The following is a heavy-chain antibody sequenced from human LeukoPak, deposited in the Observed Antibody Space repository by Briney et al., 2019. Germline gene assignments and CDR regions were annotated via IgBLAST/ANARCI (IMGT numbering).Heavy chain of an antibody. CDR1: GFSLSSYW. CDR2: IKQDGSEK. J-gene: IGHJ3*02. V-gene: IGHV3-7*01. Sequence: GGSLRLSCASSGFSLSSYWMSWVRQAPGKGLEWVANIKQDGSEKYYVDSVKGRFTISRDNAKNSLYLQMNSLRAEDTAVYYCARDHLYCGGDNPCGAFDIWGQGTMVTVSS. CDR3: ARDHLYCGGDNPCGAFDI. D-gene: IGHD2-21*02.